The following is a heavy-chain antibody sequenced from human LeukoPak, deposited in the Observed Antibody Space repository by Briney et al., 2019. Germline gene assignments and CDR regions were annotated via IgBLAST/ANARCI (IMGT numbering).Heavy chain of an antibody. CDR3: VSYYYGSGSYYNVWDY. V-gene: IGHV3-21*01. J-gene: IGHJ4*02. D-gene: IGHD3-10*01. Sequence: GGSLRLSCAASGFTVSSNYMSWVRQAPGKGLEWVSSISSSSSHIYYADSVKGRFTISRDNAKNSLYLQMNSLRAEDTAVYYCVSYYYGSGSYYNVWDYWGQGTLVTVSS. CDR2: ISSSSSHI. CDR1: GFTVSSNY.